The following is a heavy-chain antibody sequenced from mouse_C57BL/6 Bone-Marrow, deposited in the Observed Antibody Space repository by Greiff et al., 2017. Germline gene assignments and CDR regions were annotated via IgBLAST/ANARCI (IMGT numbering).Heavy chain of an antibody. CDR3: ARPYYSNYWYFDV. J-gene: IGHJ1*03. D-gene: IGHD2-5*01. CDR1: GYTFTSYW. Sequence: QVQLQQPGAELVKPGASVKMSCKASGYTFTSYWITWVKPRPGQGLEWIGAIYPVRGSTNYNEKFKSKATLTVDTSSSPAYMQLSSLTSEDSAVYYGARPYYSNYWYFDVWGTGTTVTGSS. V-gene: IGHV1-55*01. CDR2: IYPVRGST.